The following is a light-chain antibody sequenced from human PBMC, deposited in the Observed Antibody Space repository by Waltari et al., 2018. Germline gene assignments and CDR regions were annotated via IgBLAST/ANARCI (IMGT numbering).Light chain of an antibody. V-gene: IGLV1-44*01. Sequence: QSVVTQPPSASGTPGQSVTISCSGSSSNIGSNTVSWYQVLPGSAPKLLIHSTSHRPSGSTDRFSGSKSGTSASLAISGLQFDDEADYYCAAWDGSLYGYVLGTGTKVTVL. J-gene: IGLJ1*01. CDR3: AAWDGSLYGYV. CDR2: STS. CDR1: SSNIGSNT.